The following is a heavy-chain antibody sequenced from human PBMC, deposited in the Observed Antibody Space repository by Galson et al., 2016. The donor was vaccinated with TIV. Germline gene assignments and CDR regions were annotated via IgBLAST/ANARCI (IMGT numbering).Heavy chain of an antibody. J-gene: IGHJ4*02. D-gene: IGHD2-2*02. CDR2: IDPTSGGT. Sequence: SVKVSCKASGYTFVTYYMHWVRQAPGQGLEWVGVIDPTSGGTTYAQRFQGRVTMTRDTSTSTVYMDLGNLRSDDTAVFYCAVWSNIYFFALWGQGTLITVSS. V-gene: IGHV1-46*01. CDR1: GYTFVTYY. CDR3: AVWSNIYFFAL.